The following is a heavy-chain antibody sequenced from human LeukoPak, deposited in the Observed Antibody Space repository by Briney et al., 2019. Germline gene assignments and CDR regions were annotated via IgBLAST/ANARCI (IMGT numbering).Heavy chain of an antibody. Sequence: SETLSLTCTVSGGSISSFYWSWIRQPPGEGLEWIGYIHYSGSTNYNTSLKSRVTISVDTSKNQFSLKLSSVTAADTAVYYCARDEGRGAFEIWGQGTMVTVSS. V-gene: IGHV4-59*01. CDR1: GGSISSFY. CDR3: ARDEGRGAFEI. CDR2: IHYSGST. J-gene: IGHJ3*02.